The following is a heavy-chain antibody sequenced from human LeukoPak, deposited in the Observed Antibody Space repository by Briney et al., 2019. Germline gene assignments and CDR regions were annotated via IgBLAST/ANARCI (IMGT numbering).Heavy chain of an antibody. Sequence: GGSLRLSCAASGFTFNAYAIHWVRQAPGKGLEWVAFIRKDGNNENYADSVKGRFTISRDNSKNMVYLQMNNLQIEDTSIYYCAKDRGDYPPYFDHWGQGTLVTVSS. D-gene: IGHD2-21*02. CDR3: AKDRGDYPPYFDH. J-gene: IGHJ4*02. CDR1: GFTFNAYA. CDR2: IRKDGNNE. V-gene: IGHV3-30*02.